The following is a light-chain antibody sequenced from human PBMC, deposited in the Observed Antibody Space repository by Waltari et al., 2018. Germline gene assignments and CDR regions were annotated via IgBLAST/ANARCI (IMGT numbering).Light chain of an antibody. CDR1: QSVSSD. J-gene: IGKJ2*01. CDR3: QQYNEWPPYT. Sequence: EIVMTQSPATLSVSPGERATLPCRPSQSVSSDLAWYQQKPGQAPRLLIYGASTRATGIPARFSGSGSATEFTLTISSLQSEDFAIYYCQQYNEWPPYTFGQGTKLEIK. CDR2: GAS. V-gene: IGKV3-15*01.